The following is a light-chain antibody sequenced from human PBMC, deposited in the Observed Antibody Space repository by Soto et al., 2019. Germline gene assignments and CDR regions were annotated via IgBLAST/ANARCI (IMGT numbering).Light chain of an antibody. V-gene: IGKV3-20*01. J-gene: IGKJ4*01. CDR3: KQYGRSPLT. CDR1: QSVSSSY. Sequence: EIVLTQYPGTLSLSPGERATLSCRASQSVSSSYLAWYQQKPGQAPRLLIYGASSRATGIPDRFSGSGSGTDFTLTISRLEPEDFAVYDCKQYGRSPLTFGGGTKVEIK. CDR2: GAS.